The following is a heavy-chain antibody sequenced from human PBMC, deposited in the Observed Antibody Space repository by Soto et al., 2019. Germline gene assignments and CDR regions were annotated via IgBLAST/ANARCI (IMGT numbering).Heavy chain of an antibody. V-gene: IGHV1-18*01. CDR3: AREGLLLLPDY. J-gene: IGHJ4*02. CDR2: ISPYSGKT. Sequence: QIQLVQSGTEVRKPEASAKVSCKASGYTFTNNDVCWVRQTPGQGLEWMGWISPYSGKTNYARKFQGRVTMTTDTSTSTAYMEVRSLTSDDTAVYYCAREGLLLLPDYWGQGTLVTVSS. D-gene: IGHD3-22*01. CDR1: GYTFTNND.